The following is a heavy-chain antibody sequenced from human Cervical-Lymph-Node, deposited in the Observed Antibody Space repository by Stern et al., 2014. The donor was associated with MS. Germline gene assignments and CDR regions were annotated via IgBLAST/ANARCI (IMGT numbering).Heavy chain of an antibody. Sequence: QVQLVQSGVEVKTPGASVRVSCKASGYTFTSYGITWVRQAPGQGLEWMGWISHYNENTKTVQKFRGRVTMSADTSTSTAYMELGSLRSDDTAVYYCARDVWDFGAVMDQEPLDHWGQGSLVTVSS. CDR3: ARDVWDFGAVMDQEPLDH. J-gene: IGHJ4*02. D-gene: IGHD3-16*01. CDR2: ISHYNENT. CDR1: GYTFTSYG. V-gene: IGHV1-18*04.